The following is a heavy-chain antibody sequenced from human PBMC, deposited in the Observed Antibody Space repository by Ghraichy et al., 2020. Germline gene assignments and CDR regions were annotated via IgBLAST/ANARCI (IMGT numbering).Heavy chain of an antibody. Sequence: GGSLRLSCAASGFTFSSYWMHWVRQAPGKGLVWVSRINSDGSSTSYADSVKGRFTISRDNAKNTLYLQMNSLRAEDTAVYYCASEMPETGTSMRYYYGMDGWGQGPTVTVSS. V-gene: IGHV3-74*01. CDR3: ASEMPETGTSMRYYYGMDG. CDR2: INSDGSST. D-gene: IGHD1-7*01. CDR1: GFTFSSYW. J-gene: IGHJ6*02.